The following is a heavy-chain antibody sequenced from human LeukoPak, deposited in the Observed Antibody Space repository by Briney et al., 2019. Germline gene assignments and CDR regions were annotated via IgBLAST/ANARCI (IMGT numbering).Heavy chain of an antibody. CDR3: VRLQPNTGEWAFDI. J-gene: IGHJ3*02. V-gene: IGHV4-59*01. D-gene: IGHD1-1*01. CDR1: GGSISTYY. Sequence: PSETLSLTCTVSGGSISTYYWSWIRQPPGEGLEWIGYISNGGSTKYNPSLKSRVTISVDTSKNQLSLKLRSVTAADTAVYHCVRLQPNTGEWAFDIWGQGIMVSVSS. CDR2: ISNGGST.